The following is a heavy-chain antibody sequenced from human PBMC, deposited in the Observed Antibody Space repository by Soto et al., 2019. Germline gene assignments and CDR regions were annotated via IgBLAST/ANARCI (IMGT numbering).Heavy chain of an antibody. Sequence: GGSLRLSCAASGFTFSSYAMCWVRQAPGKGLEWVSAISGSGGSTYNADSVKGRFTISRDNSKNTLYLQMNSLRAEDTAVYYCAKSAGKQLVPDYWGQGTLVTVSS. CDR2: ISGSGGST. CDR3: AKSAGKQLVPDY. J-gene: IGHJ4*02. D-gene: IGHD6-13*01. CDR1: GFTFSSYA. V-gene: IGHV3-23*01.